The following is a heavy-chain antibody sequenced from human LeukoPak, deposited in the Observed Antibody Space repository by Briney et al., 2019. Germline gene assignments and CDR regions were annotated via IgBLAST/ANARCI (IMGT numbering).Heavy chain of an antibody. Sequence: GGSLRLSCAASGFTFSSYAMSWVRQAPGKGLEWVSAISGSGGSTYYADSVKGRFTISRDNSKNTLYLQMNSLRAEDTAVYYCARDAIVVVPAAIFFDYWGQGTLVTVSS. V-gene: IGHV3-23*01. CDR1: GFTFSSYA. CDR3: ARDAIVVVPAAIFFDY. CDR2: ISGSGGST. D-gene: IGHD2-2*01. J-gene: IGHJ4*02.